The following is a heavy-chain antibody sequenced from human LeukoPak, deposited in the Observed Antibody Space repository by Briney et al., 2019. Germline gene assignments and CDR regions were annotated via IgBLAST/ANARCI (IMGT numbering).Heavy chain of an antibody. CDR2: INHSGST. Sequence: SETLSLTCAVHGGSFSGYYWSWIRQPPGKGLEWIGEINHSGSTNYNPSLKSRVTISVDTSKNQFSLKLSSVTAADTAVYYCARAETGPYVGYCSSTSCYGGPFDYWGQGTLVTVSS. D-gene: IGHD2-2*01. V-gene: IGHV4-34*01. J-gene: IGHJ4*02. CDR1: GGSFSGYY. CDR3: ARAETGPYVGYCSSTSCYGGPFDY.